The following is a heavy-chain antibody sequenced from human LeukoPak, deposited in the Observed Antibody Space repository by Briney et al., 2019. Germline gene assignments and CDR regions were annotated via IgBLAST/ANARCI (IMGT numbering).Heavy chain of an antibody. CDR2: IDHSGST. D-gene: IGHD1-26*01. CDR1: GFSFSSYN. J-gene: IGHJ5*02. V-gene: IGHV4-4*02. CDR3: VRVGTYFLLS. Sequence: GSLRLSCAASGFSFSSYNMDWVRQPPGKGLEWIGEIDHSGSTNYNPSLKSRVTISVDKSESQFSLKLSSVTAADTAVYYCVRVGTYFLLSWGQGTLVTVSS.